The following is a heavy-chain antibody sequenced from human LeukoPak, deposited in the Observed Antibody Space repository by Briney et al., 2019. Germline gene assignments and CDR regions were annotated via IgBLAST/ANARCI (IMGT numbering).Heavy chain of an antibody. Sequence: ASVKVSCKASGYTFTSYYIHWVRQAPGQGLEWMGIINPSGGSTIYAQKFQGRVTMTRDTSISTAYMELSRLRSDDTAVYYCARGRDGYIFSFDYWGQGTLVTVSS. CDR3: ARGRDGYIFSFDY. J-gene: IGHJ4*02. V-gene: IGHV1-46*01. CDR1: GYTFTSYY. CDR2: INPSGGST. D-gene: IGHD5-24*01.